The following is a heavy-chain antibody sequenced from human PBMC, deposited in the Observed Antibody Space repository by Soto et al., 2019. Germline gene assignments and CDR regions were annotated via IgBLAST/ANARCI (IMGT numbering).Heavy chain of an antibody. J-gene: IGHJ4*02. D-gene: IGHD5-18*01. CDR1: GFTFTSSA. CDR3: AARGEDGGRSRYSYGVDY. Sequence: QMQLVQSGPEVKKPGTSVKVSCKASGFTFTSSAVQWVRQARGQRLEWIGWIVVGSGNTNNAQEFQVRVTNTRDMSTSTAYMELSSLRSEATAVYYCAARGEDGGRSRYSYGVDYWCQVTLVTVSS. V-gene: IGHV1-58*01. CDR2: IVVGSGNT.